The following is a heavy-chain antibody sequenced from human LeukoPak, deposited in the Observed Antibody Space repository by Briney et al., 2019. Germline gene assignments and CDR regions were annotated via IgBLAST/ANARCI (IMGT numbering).Heavy chain of an antibody. J-gene: IGHJ4*02. CDR2: INWNGGST. V-gene: IGHV3-20*04. CDR1: GFTLDDYG. Sequence: GGSLRLSCAASGFTLDDYGMTWVRQAPGKGLEWVSGINWNGGSTGYTDSVKGRFTISRDNANNSLYLQMNSLRAEDTAFYYCARGYSTGWFAPSDYWGQGTLVTVSS. CDR3: ARGYSTGWFAPSDY. D-gene: IGHD6-19*01.